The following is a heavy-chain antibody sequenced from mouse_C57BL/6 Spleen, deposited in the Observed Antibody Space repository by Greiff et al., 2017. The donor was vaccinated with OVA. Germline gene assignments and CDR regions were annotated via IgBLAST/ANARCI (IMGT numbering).Heavy chain of an antibody. Sequence: VQLKESGPGLVKPSQSLSLTCSVTGYSITSGYYWNWIRQFPGNKLEWMGYISYDGSNNYNPSLKNRISITRDTSKNQFFLKLNSVTTEDTATYYCARDGTGTRFAYWGQGTLVTVSA. D-gene: IGHD4-1*01. CDR2: ISYDGSN. CDR3: ARDGTGTRFAY. CDR1: GYSITSGYY. J-gene: IGHJ3*01. V-gene: IGHV3-6*01.